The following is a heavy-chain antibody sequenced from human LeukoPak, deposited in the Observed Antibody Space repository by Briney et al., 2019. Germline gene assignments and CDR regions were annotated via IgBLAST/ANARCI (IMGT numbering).Heavy chain of an antibody. CDR1: GYTFTSYY. J-gene: IGHJ5*02. D-gene: IGHD3-9*01. Sequence: ASVKVSCKASGYTFTSYYMHWVRQAPGQGLEWMGIINPSGGSTSYAQKFQGRVTMTRDTSTSTVYMELSSLRSEDTAVYYCARGDYDTLTGYSNSWFDPWGQGTLVTVSS. V-gene: IGHV1-46*01. CDR2: INPSGGST. CDR3: ARGDYDTLTGYSNSWFDP.